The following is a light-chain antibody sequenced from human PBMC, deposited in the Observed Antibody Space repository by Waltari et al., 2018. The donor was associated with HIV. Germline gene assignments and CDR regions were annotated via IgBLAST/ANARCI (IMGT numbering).Light chain of an antibody. CDR1: QGISSY. V-gene: IGKV1-9*01. Sequence: DTQLTQSPSFLSASVRDRVTITCRASQGISSYLAWYQQKPGKAPKLLIYTASTLQSGVPSRFSGSGSGTEFTLTISSLQPEDFATYYCQQLNSYPRTFGQGTKVEIK. J-gene: IGKJ1*01. CDR3: QQLNSYPRT. CDR2: TAS.